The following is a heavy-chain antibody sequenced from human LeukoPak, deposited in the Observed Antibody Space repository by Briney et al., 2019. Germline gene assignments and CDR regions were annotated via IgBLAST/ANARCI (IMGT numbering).Heavy chain of an antibody. D-gene: IGHD3-10*01. CDR3: ARDGAARGSGSFGD. CDR1: GFTLTSYW. J-gene: IGHJ4*02. CDR2: MNQDGSEK. Sequence: GGSLRVSCAASGFTLTSYWMSWVRLAPGKGLEWVANMNQDGSEKHYLDSVKGRFTISRDNAKNSLYLQLNSLRAEDTAIYYCARDGAARGSGSFGDWGQGTLLTVSS. V-gene: IGHV3-7*01.